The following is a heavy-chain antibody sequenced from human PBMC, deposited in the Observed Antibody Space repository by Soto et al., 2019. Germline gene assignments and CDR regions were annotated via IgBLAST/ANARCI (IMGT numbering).Heavy chain of an antibody. D-gene: IGHD3-3*01. J-gene: IGHJ4*02. V-gene: IGHV3-13*01. CDR2: IGTAGDT. CDR1: GFTFSSYD. Sequence: GGSLRLSCAASGFTFSSYDMHWVRQATGKGLEWVSAIGTAGDTYYPGSVKGRFTISRENAKNSFYLQMNSLRAGDTAVYYCARSPSGFPYYFDYWGQGTLVTVSS. CDR3: ARSPSGFPYYFDY.